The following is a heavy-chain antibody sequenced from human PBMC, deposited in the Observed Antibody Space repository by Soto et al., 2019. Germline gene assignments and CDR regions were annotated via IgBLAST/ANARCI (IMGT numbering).Heavy chain of an antibody. Sequence: PSETLSLTCTVSGGSISSSSYYWGWIRQPPGKGLEWIGSIYYSGSTYYNPSLKSRVTISVDTSKNQFSLKLSSVTAADTAVYYCASSSWRGPFDYWGQGTLVTVSS. V-gene: IGHV4-39*01. CDR2: IYYSGST. D-gene: IGHD6-13*01. CDR3: ASSSWRGPFDY. CDR1: GGSISSSSYY. J-gene: IGHJ4*02.